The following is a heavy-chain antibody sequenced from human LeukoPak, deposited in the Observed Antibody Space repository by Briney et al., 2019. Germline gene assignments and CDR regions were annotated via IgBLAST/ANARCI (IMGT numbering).Heavy chain of an antibody. CDR3: ARDRGPEDIVVVPAALIGY. J-gene: IGHJ4*02. V-gene: IGHV1-18*01. Sequence: ASVKVPCKASGYTFTSYGISWVRQAPGQGLEWMGWTSAYNGNTNYAQKLQGRVTMTTDTSTSTAYMELRSLRSDDTAVYYCARDRGPEDIVVVPAALIGYWGQGTLVTVSS. CDR2: TSAYNGNT. D-gene: IGHD2-2*01. CDR1: GYTFTSYG.